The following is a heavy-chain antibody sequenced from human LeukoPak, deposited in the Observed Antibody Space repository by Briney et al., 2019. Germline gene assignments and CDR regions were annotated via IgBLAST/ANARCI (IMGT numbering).Heavy chain of an antibody. Sequence: ASVKVSCKASGYTFTGYYMHWVRQAPGQGLEWMGWINPNSGGTNYAQKFQGRVTMTRDTSISTAYMELSRLRSDATAVYYCARADTAMANWFDPWGQGNLVTVSS. CDR2: INPNSGGT. J-gene: IGHJ5*02. D-gene: IGHD5-18*01. V-gene: IGHV1-2*02. CDR3: ARADTAMANWFDP. CDR1: GYTFTGYY.